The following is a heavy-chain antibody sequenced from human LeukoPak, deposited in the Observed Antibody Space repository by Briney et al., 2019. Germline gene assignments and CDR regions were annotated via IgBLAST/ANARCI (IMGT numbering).Heavy chain of an antibody. CDR1: GFTFSSYA. Sequence: GGSLRLSCAASGFTFSSYAMSWVRQAPGKGLEWVSDISSSGSGTYYADSVKGRFTISRDNSKNTLYLQMNSLRAEDTAVYYCARGNHVVPAALSGGFDYWGQGTLVTVSS. D-gene: IGHD2-2*01. J-gene: IGHJ4*02. CDR2: ISSSGSGT. V-gene: IGHV3-23*01. CDR3: ARGNHVVPAALSGGFDY.